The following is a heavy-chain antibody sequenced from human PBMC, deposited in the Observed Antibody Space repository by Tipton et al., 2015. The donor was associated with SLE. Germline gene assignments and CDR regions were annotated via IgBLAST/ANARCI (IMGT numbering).Heavy chain of an antibody. CDR1: GFTSSSYS. D-gene: IGHD6-19*01. CDR3: AKASHSYSSGWSADAFDI. V-gene: IGHV3-21*01. J-gene: IGHJ3*02. CDR2: ISSSSSYI. Sequence: SLRLSCAASGFTSSSYSMNWVRQAPGKGLEWVSSISSSSSYIYYADSVKGRFTISRDNSKNTLYLQMNSLRAEDTAVYYCAKASHSYSSGWSADAFDIWGQGTMVTVSS.